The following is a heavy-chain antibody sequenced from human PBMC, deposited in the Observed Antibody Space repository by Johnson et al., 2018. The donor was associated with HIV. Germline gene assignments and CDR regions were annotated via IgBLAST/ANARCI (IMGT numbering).Heavy chain of an antibody. Sequence: WVRQAPGKGLEWVSYISSSGGSTYYTDSVKGRFTISRDNAKNSLYLQLNSLRAEDTALYYCARPSVTTRDAFDIWGQGTMVTVSS. D-gene: IGHD4-17*01. CDR3: ARPSVTTRDAFDI. J-gene: IGHJ3*02. V-gene: IGHV3-11*01. CDR2: ISSSGGST.